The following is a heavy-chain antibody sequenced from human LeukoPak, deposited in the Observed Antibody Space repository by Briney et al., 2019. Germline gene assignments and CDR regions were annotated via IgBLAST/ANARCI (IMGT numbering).Heavy chain of an antibody. CDR2: IYSGGST. V-gene: IGHV3-53*01. J-gene: IGHJ4*02. Sequence: AGGSLRLSCAASGFTVSSNYMSWVRQAPGKGLEWVSVIYSGGSTYYADSVKGRFTISRDNSKNTLYLQMNSLRAEDTAVYYCARVGYYDSSGPLDYWGQGTLVTVSS. CDR3: ARVGYYDSSGPLDY. CDR1: GFTVSSNY. D-gene: IGHD3-22*01.